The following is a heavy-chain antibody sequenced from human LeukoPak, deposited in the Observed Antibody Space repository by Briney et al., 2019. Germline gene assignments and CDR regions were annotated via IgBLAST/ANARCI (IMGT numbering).Heavy chain of an antibody. V-gene: IGHV4-59*12. CDR1: GGSISSYY. CDR2: IYHSGST. Sequence: PSETLSLTCTVSGGSISSYYWSWIRQPPGKGLEWIGSIYHSGSTYYNPSLKSRVTISVDTSKNQFSLKLSSVTAADTAVYYCARDRYGSWGQGTMVTVSS. CDR3: ARDRYGS. D-gene: IGHD3-16*02. J-gene: IGHJ3*01.